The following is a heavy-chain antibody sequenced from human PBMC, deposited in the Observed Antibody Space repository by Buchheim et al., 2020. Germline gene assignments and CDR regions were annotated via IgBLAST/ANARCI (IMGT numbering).Heavy chain of an antibody. V-gene: IGHV3-7*01. J-gene: IGHJ4*02. CDR1: GFTFSSYW. D-gene: IGHD1-1*01. CDR3: ARDLVEAGTGPNEPFDY. CDR2: IKQDGSEK. Sequence: EVQLVESGGGLVQPGGSLRLSCAASGFTFSSYWMSWVRQAPGKGLEWVANIKQDGSEKYYVDSVKGRFTISRDNAKNSLYLQMNSLRAEETAVYYCARDLVEAGTGPNEPFDYWGQGTL.